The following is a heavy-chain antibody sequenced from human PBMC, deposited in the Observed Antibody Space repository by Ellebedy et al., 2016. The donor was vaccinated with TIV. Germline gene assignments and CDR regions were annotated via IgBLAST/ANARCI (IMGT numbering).Heavy chain of an antibody. Sequence: GESLKISXKGSGYIFNSFWIAWVRQMPGKGLEYMGIIYPDDSDTRYSPSFQGQVTISVDKSINTAYLQWPSLKASDTAMYYCATKDRLNYYNSNGHYYDYWGQGTLVTVSS. D-gene: IGHD3-22*01. CDR2: IYPDDSDT. CDR3: ATKDRLNYYNSNGHYYDY. V-gene: IGHV5-51*01. CDR1: GYIFNSFW. J-gene: IGHJ4*02.